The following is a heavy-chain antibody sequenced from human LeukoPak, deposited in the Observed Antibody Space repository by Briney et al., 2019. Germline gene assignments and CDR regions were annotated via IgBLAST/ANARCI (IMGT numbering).Heavy chain of an antibody. D-gene: IGHD3-22*01. J-gene: IGHJ4*02. CDR3: ARLRYYYDSSGPAPFDY. Sequence: ASVTVSCKASGYTFTSYGISWVRQAPGQGLEWMGWISAYNGNTNYAQKLQGRVTMTTDTSTSTAYMELRSLRSDDTAVYYCARLRYYYDSSGPAPFDYWGQGTLVTVSS. CDR1: GYTFTSYG. CDR2: ISAYNGNT. V-gene: IGHV1-18*01.